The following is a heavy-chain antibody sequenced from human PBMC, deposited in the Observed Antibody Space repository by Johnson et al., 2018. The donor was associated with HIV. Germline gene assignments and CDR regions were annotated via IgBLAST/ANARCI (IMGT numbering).Heavy chain of an antibody. CDR2: IRYDGTNK. CDR3: AKGDYYDTRAAFDI. Sequence: QVQLVESGGGVVQPGESLRLSCAASGFTFSNYGMHWVRQAPGKGLEWVAVIRYDGTNKYYADSVKGRFTISRDNSKNTLYLQMNSLRAEDTAVYYCAKGDYYDTRAAFDIWGQGTMVTVSS. CDR1: GFTFSNYG. V-gene: IGHV3-30*02. D-gene: IGHD3-22*01. J-gene: IGHJ3*02.